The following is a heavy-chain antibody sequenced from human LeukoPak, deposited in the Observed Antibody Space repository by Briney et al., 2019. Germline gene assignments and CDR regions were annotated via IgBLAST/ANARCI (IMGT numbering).Heavy chain of an antibody. V-gene: IGHV4-59*01. J-gene: IGHJ4*02. CDR1: VGXINDDY. CDR2: IYYSGIT. Sequence: SETLSLTCTVSVGXINDDYWGWIRQSPEKGLEWIGYIYYSGITNYNPSLKSRVTISVDRAKNQFSLKVRSVTAADTAVYYCARSVTSGFFDYWGQGTPVTVSS. D-gene: IGHD1-26*01. CDR3: ARSVTSGFFDY.